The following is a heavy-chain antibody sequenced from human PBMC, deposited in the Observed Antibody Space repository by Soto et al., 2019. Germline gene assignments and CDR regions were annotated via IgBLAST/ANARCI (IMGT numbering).Heavy chain of an antibody. Sequence: GSLRLSCAASGFTFSSYWMSWVRQAPGKGLEWVANIKQDGSEKYYVDSVKGRFTISRDNAKNSLYLQMNSLRAEDTAVYYCARAPYDILTGYYFDYWGQGTLVTVSS. J-gene: IGHJ4*02. CDR3: ARAPYDILTGYYFDY. V-gene: IGHV3-7*01. CDR1: GFTFSSYW. D-gene: IGHD3-9*01. CDR2: IKQDGSEK.